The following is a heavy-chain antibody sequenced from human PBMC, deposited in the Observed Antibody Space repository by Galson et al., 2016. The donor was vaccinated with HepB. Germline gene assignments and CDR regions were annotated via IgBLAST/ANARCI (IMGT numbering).Heavy chain of an antibody. D-gene: IGHD1-26*01. CDR3: ARDALKESGSPRHFNYYSGMDV. V-gene: IGHV3-30*03. Sequence: SLRLSCAASGFTFIDYGVHWVRRAPGEGLEWVAVISYAGRSKTYAHSVKGRFTVSRDNSKNTLYLQMNSLRAEDTAVYYCARDALKESGSPRHFNYYSGMDVWGQGTTVTGS. J-gene: IGHJ6*02. CDR2: ISYAGRSK. CDR1: GFTFIDYG.